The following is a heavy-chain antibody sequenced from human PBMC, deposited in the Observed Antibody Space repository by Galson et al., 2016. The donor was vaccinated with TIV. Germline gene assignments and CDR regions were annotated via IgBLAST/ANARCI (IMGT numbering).Heavy chain of an antibody. CDR2: ITSGWGPT. J-gene: IGHJ3*01. CDR1: GFIFSNYD. CDR3: VREAVMSFGVDVFDV. V-gene: IGHV3-48*03. D-gene: IGHD3/OR15-3a*01. Sequence: SLRLSCAASGFIFSNYDMNWVRQAPGKGLEWISYITSGWGPTYYAESVKGRLSISRHNTKNSLYLQMNSLRPEDTAVYYCVREAVMSFGVDVFDVWGQGTVVTVSS.